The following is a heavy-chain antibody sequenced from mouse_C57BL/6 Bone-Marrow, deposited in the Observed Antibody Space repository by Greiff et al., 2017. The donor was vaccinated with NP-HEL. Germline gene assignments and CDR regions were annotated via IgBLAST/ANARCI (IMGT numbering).Heavy chain of an antibody. V-gene: IGHV14-2*01. Sequence: VQLQQSGAELVKPGASVKFSCTASGFNIKDYYMHWVKQRTEQGLEWIGRIDPEDGETKSAPKFQGKDTITEDTSCNTAYLQLRSLASEDTAVYYGAGYGILFDYWGQGTTLTVSS. D-gene: IGHD2-1*01. CDR2: IDPEDGET. J-gene: IGHJ2*01. CDR1: GFNIKDYY. CDR3: AGYGILFDY.